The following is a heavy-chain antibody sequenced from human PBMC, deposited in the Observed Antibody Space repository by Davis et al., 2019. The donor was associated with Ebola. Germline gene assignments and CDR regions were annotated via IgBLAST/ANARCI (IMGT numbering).Heavy chain of an antibody. Sequence: GESLKISCAASGFSFSSYWMNWVRQGPGKGLEWVANIKQDGSKKNYVDSVKDRFTISRDNARNSLFLQMNNLRVEDTAVYYCSGGFGWHFDLWGRGTLVTVSS. V-gene: IGHV3-7*03. CDR3: SGGFGWHFDL. CDR2: IKQDGSKK. CDR1: GFSFSSYW. D-gene: IGHD2-15*01. J-gene: IGHJ2*01.